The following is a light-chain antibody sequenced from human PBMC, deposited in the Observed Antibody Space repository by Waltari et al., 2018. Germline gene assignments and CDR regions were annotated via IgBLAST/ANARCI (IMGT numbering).Light chain of an antibody. Sequence: DIQMTQSPSSVSASVGDRVTITCRASHGIAGWLAWYQQKPGKAPKVLISGASNLQSGVPSRFSGSVSGTDFTLTISSLQPEDFATYFCQQGSSFPWTFGQGTNVEIK. CDR2: GAS. CDR1: HGIAGW. CDR3: QQGSSFPWT. V-gene: IGKV1-12*01. J-gene: IGKJ1*01.